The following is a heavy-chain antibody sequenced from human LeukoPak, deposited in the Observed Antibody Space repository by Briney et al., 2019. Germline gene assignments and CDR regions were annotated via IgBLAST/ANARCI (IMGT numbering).Heavy chain of an antibody. J-gene: IGHJ6*04. Sequence: GRSLSLSCAPSRFTSTAYAMGWVRHAPGGGVEWVSSIGMVIKPPNSKSVKGPFAISRDNSSSMLFLQLNSLRAEDTALYYCERDVHYYAAMDVWGKGTTVTVSS. CDR2: IGMVIKP. V-gene: IGHV3-23*01. CDR3: ERDVHYYAAMDV. D-gene: IGHD4/OR15-4a*01. CDR1: RFTSTAYA.